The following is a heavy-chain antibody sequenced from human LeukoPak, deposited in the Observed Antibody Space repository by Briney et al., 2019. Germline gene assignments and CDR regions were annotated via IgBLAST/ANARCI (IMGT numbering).Heavy chain of an antibody. Sequence: PSETLSLTCAVYGGSFSGYYWSWIRQPPGKGLEWIGEVNHSGSTTYNPSLKSRVTISVDTSKNQFSLKLSSVTAADTAVYYCARHSNYFRYYYYYGMDVWGQGTTVTVSS. CDR2: VNHSGST. V-gene: IGHV4-34*01. D-gene: IGHD2/OR15-2a*01. CDR1: GGSFSGYY. J-gene: IGHJ6*02. CDR3: ARHSNYFRYYYYYGMDV.